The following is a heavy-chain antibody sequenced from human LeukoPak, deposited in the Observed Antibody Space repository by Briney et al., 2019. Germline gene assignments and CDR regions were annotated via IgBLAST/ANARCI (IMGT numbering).Heavy chain of an antibody. CDR2: IGTSGTYI. Sequence: GGSLRLSCVVSGFTFSSYNMNWVRQAPGKGLEWVASIGTSGTYIYYADSMTGRFTISRDNAKNSLYLQMNSLRAEDTPVYYCARSSTRNPLRILEIITKDQYYFDPWGQGTLVTVSS. CDR3: ARSSTRNPLRILEIITKDQYYFDP. V-gene: IGHV3-21*01. D-gene: IGHD3-10*01. CDR1: GFTFSSYN. J-gene: IGHJ4*02.